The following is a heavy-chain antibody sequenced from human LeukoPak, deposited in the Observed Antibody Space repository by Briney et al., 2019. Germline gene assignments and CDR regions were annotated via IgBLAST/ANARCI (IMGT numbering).Heavy chain of an antibody. CDR3: ARDRSTMVRGVINKHNWFDP. Sequence: ASVKVSCKASGYTFTSYAMYWVRQAPGQRLEWMGWINAGNGNTKYSQKFQGRVTITRDTSASTAYMELSSLRSEDTAVYYCARDRSTMVRGVINKHNWFDPWGQGTLVTVSS. CDR2: INAGNGNT. CDR1: GYTFTSYA. J-gene: IGHJ5*02. V-gene: IGHV1-3*01. D-gene: IGHD3-10*01.